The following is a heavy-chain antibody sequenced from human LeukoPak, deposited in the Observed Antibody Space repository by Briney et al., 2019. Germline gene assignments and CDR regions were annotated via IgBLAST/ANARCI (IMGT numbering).Heavy chain of an antibody. J-gene: IGHJ6*02. CDR2: INPNSGGT. CDR3: ARVIAVAGTKYYGMDV. D-gene: IGHD6-19*01. V-gene: IGHV1-2*02. CDR1: GYTFTCYY. Sequence: GASVKVSCTASGYTFTCYYMHWVRQAPGQGLEWMGWINPNSGGTNYAQKFQGRVTMTRDTSISTAYMELSRLRSDDTAVYYCARVIAVAGTKYYGMDVWGQGTTVTVSS.